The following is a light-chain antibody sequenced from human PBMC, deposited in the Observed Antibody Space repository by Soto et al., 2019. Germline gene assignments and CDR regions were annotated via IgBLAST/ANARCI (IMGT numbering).Light chain of an antibody. Sequence: EIVLTQSPATLSLSPGERATLSCGASQSVNSSYLAWYQQKPGLAPRLLIYDASSRATGIPDRFSGSGSGTAFTLTISRLEPEDFAIYYCQQYNQWPRMPSFGGGPKVDIK. CDR1: QSVNSSY. CDR2: DAS. V-gene: IGKV3D-20*01. CDR3: QQYNQWPRMPS. J-gene: IGKJ4*01.